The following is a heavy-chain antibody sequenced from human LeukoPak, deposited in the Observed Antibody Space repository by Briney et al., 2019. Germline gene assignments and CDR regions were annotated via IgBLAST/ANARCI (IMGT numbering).Heavy chain of an antibody. CDR3: AGTGLSSSWYYFDY. D-gene: IGHD6-13*01. CDR1: GGSISSSSYY. Sequence: SETLSLTCTVSGGSISSSSYYWGWIRQPPGKGLEWIGSIYYSGSTYCDPSLKSRVTISVDTSKNQFSLKLSSVTAADTAVYYCAGTGLSSSWYYFDYWGQGTLVTVSS. CDR2: IYYSGST. V-gene: IGHV4-39*01. J-gene: IGHJ4*02.